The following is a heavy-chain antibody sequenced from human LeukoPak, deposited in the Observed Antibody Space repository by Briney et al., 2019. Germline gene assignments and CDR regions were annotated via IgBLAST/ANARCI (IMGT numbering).Heavy chain of an antibody. CDR3: ARGSYPYYYYMDV. CDR2: IYYSGST. V-gene: IGHV4-59*01. CDR1: GGSISSYY. J-gene: IGHJ6*03. Sequence: SETLSLTCSVSGGSISSYYWSWIRRPPGKGLEWIGYIYYSGSTNYNPSLKSRVTISVDTSKNQFSLKLNSVTAADTAVYYCARGSYPYYYYMDVWGKGTTVTVSS.